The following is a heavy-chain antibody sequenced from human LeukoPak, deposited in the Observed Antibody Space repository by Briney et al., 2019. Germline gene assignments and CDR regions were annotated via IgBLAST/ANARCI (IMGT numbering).Heavy chain of an antibody. D-gene: IGHD3-3*01. J-gene: IGHJ4*02. CDR1: GYSFTSYW. Sequence: GESLKISCKGSGYSFTSYWIGWVRQAPGKGLEWVGRIKSKTDGGTTDYAAPVKGRFTISRDDSKNTLYLQMNSLKTKDTVVYYCTTEYDFWSGYSNYWGQGTLVTVSS. CDR2: IKSKTDGGTT. V-gene: IGHV3-15*01. CDR3: TTEYDFWSGYSNY.